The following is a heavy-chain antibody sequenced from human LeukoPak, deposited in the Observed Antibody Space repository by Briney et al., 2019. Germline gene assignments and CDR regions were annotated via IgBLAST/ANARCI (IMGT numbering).Heavy chain of an antibody. CDR3: ARDSRGYGDYVGALYYFDY. Sequence: GRSLRLSCAASGFTFSSYAMHWVRQAPGKGLEWVAVIWYDGSNKYYADSVKGRFTISRDNSKKTLYLQMNSLRAEDTAVYYCARDSRGYGDYVGALYYFDYWGRGTLVTVSS. V-gene: IGHV3-33*01. CDR1: GFTFSSYA. CDR2: IWYDGSNK. D-gene: IGHD4-17*01. J-gene: IGHJ4*02.